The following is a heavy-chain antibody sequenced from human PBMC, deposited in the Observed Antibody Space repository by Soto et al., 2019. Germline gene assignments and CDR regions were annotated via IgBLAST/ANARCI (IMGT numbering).Heavy chain of an antibody. CDR3: ARDLYYDSSGYWFDP. CDR1: GGSISSYY. CDR2: IYYSGST. J-gene: IGHJ5*02. D-gene: IGHD3-22*01. Sequence: SETLSLTCTVSGGSISSYYWSWIRQPPGKGLEWIGYIYYSGSTNYNPSLKSRVTISVDTSKNQFSLKLSSVTAADTAVYYCARDLYYDSSGYWFDPSGPGTLVTVSS. V-gene: IGHV4-59*01.